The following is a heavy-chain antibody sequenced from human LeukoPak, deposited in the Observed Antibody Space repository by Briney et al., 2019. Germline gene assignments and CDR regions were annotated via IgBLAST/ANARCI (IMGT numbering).Heavy chain of an antibody. V-gene: IGHV3-30*04. J-gene: IGHJ3*02. CDR2: TRQVGWSA. D-gene: IGHD3-9*01. CDR3: VRDAQRYFDWLFYGEAFDI. CDR1: TFTFSRYS. Sequence: GGSLTLSCATSTFTFSRYSMHWVRRPPGKGLEWVAFTRQVGWSAEYTDSVKGRFTVSRDTSKNAMYLQMHSLRSEDTAVYYCVRDAQRYFDWLFYGEAFDIWGQGTMVTVSS.